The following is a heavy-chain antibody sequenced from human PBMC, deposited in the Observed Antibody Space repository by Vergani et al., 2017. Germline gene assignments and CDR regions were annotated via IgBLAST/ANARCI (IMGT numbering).Heavy chain of an antibody. Sequence: EVQLVQSGAEVKKPGESLKISCQISGYSFTNYWIGWVRQMPGKGLEWMGIIHPADSDTRYSPSFQGQVTISVDKSISTAYLQRSSLRASDSAMYYCARDPDIVVVPAAPYYYYYYGMDVWGQGTTVTVSS. V-gene: IGHV5-51*01. CDR1: GYSFTNYW. D-gene: IGHD2-2*01. CDR3: ARDPDIVVVPAAPYYYYYYGMDV. CDR2: IHPADSDT. J-gene: IGHJ6*02.